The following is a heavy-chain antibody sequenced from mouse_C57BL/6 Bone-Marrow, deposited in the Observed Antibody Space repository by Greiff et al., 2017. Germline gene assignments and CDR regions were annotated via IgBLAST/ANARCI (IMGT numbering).Heavy chain of an antibody. J-gene: IGHJ2*01. CDR3: ARYGGVYFDY. CDR2: IHPNSGST. CDR1: GYTFTSYW. V-gene: IGHV1-64*01. Sequence: VQLQQSGAELVKPGASVKLSCKASGYTFTSYWMHWVKQRPGQGLEWIGMIHPNSGSTNYNEKFKSKATLTVDKSSSTAYMQLSSLTSEDSAVYYCARYGGVYFDYWGQGTTLTVSS. D-gene: IGHD1-1*01.